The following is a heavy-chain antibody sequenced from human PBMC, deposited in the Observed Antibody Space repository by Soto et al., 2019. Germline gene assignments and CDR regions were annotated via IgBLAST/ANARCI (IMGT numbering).Heavy chain of an antibody. CDR3: CRHDRNWGSCHY. Sequence: EVQLVESGGGLVQPGGSLTLSCAVSGLSFRDSAMHWVRQASGKGLEWVGRIRNKADSYWTVYGAPVTGRFIITRDESKKMAYLQMSSLKPEDTAVYYGCRHDRNWGSCHYWGLGTRVTVSS. D-gene: IGHD7-27*01. V-gene: IGHV3-73*02. CDR2: IRNKADSYWT. J-gene: IGHJ4*02. CDR1: GLSFRDSA.